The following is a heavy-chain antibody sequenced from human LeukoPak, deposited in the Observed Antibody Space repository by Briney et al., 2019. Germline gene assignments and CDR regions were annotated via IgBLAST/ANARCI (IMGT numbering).Heavy chain of an antibody. CDR3: AKEALLSYGDYTYVEF. D-gene: IGHD4-17*01. J-gene: IGHJ4*02. Sequence: VQPGGSLRLSCVASGFTFSGYAMSWVRQAPGKGLEWVSSLSGSGDSTYYADSVKGRFTISRDNFKNTLYLQMDSLRAEDTAIYFCAKEALLSYGDYTYVEFWGQGTLVTVSS. CDR1: GFTFSGYA. CDR2: LSGSGDST. V-gene: IGHV3-23*01.